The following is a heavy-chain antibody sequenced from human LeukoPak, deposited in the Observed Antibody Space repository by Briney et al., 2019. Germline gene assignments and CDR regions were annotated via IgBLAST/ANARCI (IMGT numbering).Heavy chain of an antibody. J-gene: IGHJ4*02. CDR1: GFTFRSYS. CDR3: ARDLNYDILTGSLRAYFDS. D-gene: IGHD3-9*01. Sequence: PGGSLTPSCVASGFTFRSYSMNWVRQAPGKGLEWVSSISSSSTYIYYADSVKGRFTISRDNANNSLYLQMNSLRADDTAVYYCARDLNYDILTGSLRAYFDSWGQGTLVTVSS. V-gene: IGHV3-21*01. CDR2: ISSSSTYI.